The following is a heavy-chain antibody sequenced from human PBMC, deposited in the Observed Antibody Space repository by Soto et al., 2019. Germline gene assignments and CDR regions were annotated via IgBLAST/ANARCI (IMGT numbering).Heavy chain of an antibody. CDR2: INWNGGST. Sequence: PGGSLRLSCAASGFTFDDYGMSWVRQAPGKGLEWVSGINWNGGSTGYADSVKGRFTISRDNAKNSLYLQMNSLRAEDTALYYCAREGITFLEGYYYYYGMDVWGQGTTVTVSS. D-gene: IGHD3-16*01. CDR3: AREGITFLEGYYYYYGMDV. V-gene: IGHV3-20*04. J-gene: IGHJ6*02. CDR1: GFTFDDYG.